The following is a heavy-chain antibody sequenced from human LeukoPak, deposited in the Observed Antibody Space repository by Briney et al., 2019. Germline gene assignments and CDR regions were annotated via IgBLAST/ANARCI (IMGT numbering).Heavy chain of an antibody. CDR3: ARARIAAAGTFDP. J-gene: IGHJ5*02. CDR1: GYTFTSYA. Sequence: ASVKVSCKASGYTFTSYAMHWVRQAPGQGLEWMGIINPSGGSTSYAQKFQGRVTMTRDTSTSTVYMELSSLRSEDTAVYYCARARIAAAGTFDPWGQGTLVTVSS. V-gene: IGHV1-46*01. D-gene: IGHD6-13*01. CDR2: INPSGGST.